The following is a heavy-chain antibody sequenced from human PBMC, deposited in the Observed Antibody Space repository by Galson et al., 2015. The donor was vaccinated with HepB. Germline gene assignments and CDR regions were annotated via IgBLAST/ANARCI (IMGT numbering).Heavy chain of an antibody. J-gene: IGHJ4*02. CDR2: ISYDGSNK. CDR3: ARDPYYYDSSGYSWDY. V-gene: IGHV3-30-3*01. Sequence: SLRLSCAASGFTFSSYAMHWVRQAPGKGLEWVAVISYDGSNKYYADSVKGRFTISRDNSKNTLYLQMNSLRAEDTAVYYCARDPYYYDSSGYSWDYWGQGTLVTVSS. D-gene: IGHD3-22*01. CDR1: GFTFSSYA.